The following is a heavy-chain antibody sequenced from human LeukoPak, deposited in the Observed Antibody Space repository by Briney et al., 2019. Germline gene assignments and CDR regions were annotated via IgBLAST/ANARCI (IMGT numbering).Heavy chain of an antibody. J-gene: IGHJ6*02. D-gene: IGHD6-13*01. V-gene: IGHV6-1*01. CDR2: TYYRSKWYN. Sequence: SQTLSLTCAISGDSVSSNSAAWHWIRQSPSRGLEWLGRTYYRSKWYNDYAVSVKSRITINPDTSKNQFSLQLNSVTPEDTAVYYCARDLYSSSWSYYYYYYGMDVWGQGTTVTVSS. CDR1: GDSVSSNSAA. CDR3: ARDLYSSSWSYYYYYYGMDV.